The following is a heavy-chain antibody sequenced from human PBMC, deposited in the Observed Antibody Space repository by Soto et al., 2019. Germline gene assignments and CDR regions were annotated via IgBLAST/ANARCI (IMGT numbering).Heavy chain of an antibody. J-gene: IGHJ5*01. CDR2: IYKSATT. Sequence: KSSETLSLTCSVSGDSISNLDYFLAWIRQPPGQALEYIGYIYKSATTYYNPSFESRVAISVDPSKSQFSLNVTSVTAADTAVYFCARGRYCLTGRCFPNWFDSWGQGALVTVSS. CDR1: GDSISNLDYF. V-gene: IGHV4-30-4*01. CDR3: ARGRYCLTGRCFPNWFDS. D-gene: IGHD7-27*01.